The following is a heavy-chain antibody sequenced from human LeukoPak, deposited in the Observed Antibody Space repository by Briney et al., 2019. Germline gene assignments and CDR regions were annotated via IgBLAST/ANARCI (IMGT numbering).Heavy chain of an antibody. CDR1: GFTFSSYG. D-gene: IGHD3-10*01. V-gene: IGHV3-33*08. J-gene: IGHJ5*02. Sequence: GRSLRLSCAASGFTFSSYGMHWVRQAPGKGLEWVAVIWYGGSNKYYADSVKGRFTISRDNSKNTLYLQMNSLRAEDTAVYYCARGLGSGSYYGSWGQGTLVTVSS. CDR2: IWYGGSNK. CDR3: ARGLGSGSYYGS.